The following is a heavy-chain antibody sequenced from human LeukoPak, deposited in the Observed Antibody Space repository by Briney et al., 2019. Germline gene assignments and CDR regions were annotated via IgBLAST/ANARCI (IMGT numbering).Heavy chain of an antibody. CDR2: FDPEDGET. D-gene: IGHD3-10*01. V-gene: IGHV1-24*01. CDR1: GYTLTELS. J-gene: IGHJ2*01. CDR3: ALTAMVRTHWYFDL. Sequence: ASVNVSCKVSGYTLTELSMHWVRQAPGKGLEWMGGFDPEDGETIYAQKFQGRVTMTEDTSTDTAYMELSSLRSEDTAVYYCALTAMVRTHWYFDLWGRGTLVTVSS.